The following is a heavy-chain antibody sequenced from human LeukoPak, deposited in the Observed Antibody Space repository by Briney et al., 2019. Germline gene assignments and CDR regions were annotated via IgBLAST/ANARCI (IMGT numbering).Heavy chain of an antibody. J-gene: IGHJ6*02. CDR2: ISGSGGTT. CDR1: GFTFSSYA. CDR3: AKVSGGGLYYDGMDV. D-gene: IGHD1-14*01. V-gene: IGHV3-23*01. Sequence: GGSLRLSCAASGFTFSSYAMSWVRQAPGKGLEWVSVISGSGGTTYYADSVKGRFTISRDSSKNTLYLQMNSLRAEDTAVYYCAKVSGGGLYYDGMDVWGQGTTVTVSS.